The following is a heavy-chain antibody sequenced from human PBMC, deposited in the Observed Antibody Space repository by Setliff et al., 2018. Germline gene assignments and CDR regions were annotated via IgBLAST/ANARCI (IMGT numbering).Heavy chain of an antibody. V-gene: IGHV4-4*07. CDR3: ASDLGDYGNWFDP. J-gene: IGHJ5*02. CDR2: IYIGGSN. CDR1: GGSISSYY. D-gene: IGHD4-17*01. Sequence: PSETLSLTCTVSGGSISSYYWSWIRQPAGKGLEWIGHIYIGGSNNYNPSLKSRVTMSIDTSKNQISLRLSAVTAAATAVYYCASDLGDYGNWFDPWGQGTLVTVSS.